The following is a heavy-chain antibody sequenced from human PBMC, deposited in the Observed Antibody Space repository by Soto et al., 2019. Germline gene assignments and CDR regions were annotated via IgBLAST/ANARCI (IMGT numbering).Heavy chain of an antibody. J-gene: IGHJ4*02. Sequence: PSETLSLTCTVSGGSISSGGYYWSWIRQHPGKGLEWIGYIYYSGSTYYNPSLKSRVTISVDTSKNQFSLKLSSVTAADTAVYYCARPSGSYLYYFDSWGQGTLVTVSS. CDR2: IYYSGST. CDR1: GGSISSGGYY. CDR3: ARPSGSYLYYFDS. D-gene: IGHD1-26*01. V-gene: IGHV4-31*03.